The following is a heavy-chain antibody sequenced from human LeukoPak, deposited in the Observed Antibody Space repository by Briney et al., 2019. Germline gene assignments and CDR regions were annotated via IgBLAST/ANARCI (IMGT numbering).Heavy chain of an antibody. V-gene: IGHV4-34*01. CDR3: GRLYGSGTWPYYYMDV. CDR2: INHSGST. D-gene: IGHD3-10*01. J-gene: IGHJ6*03. CDR1: GGSFSGYY. Sequence: KPSETLSLTCAVYGGSFSGYYWSWIRQPPGKWLEWIGEINHSGSTNYNPSLKSRVTISVDTSKNQFSLKLSSVTAADTAVYYCGRLYGSGTWPYYYMDVWGKGTTVTISS.